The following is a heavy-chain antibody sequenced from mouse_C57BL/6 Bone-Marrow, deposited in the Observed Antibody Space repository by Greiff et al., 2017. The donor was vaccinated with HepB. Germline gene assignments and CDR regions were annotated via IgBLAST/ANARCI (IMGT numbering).Heavy chain of an antibody. V-gene: IGHV1-80*01. CDR2: IYPGDGDT. CDR1: GYAFSSYW. D-gene: IGHD1-1*01. CDR3: ARHDYYGSSYWYFDV. J-gene: IGHJ1*03. Sequence: QVQLQQSGAELVKPGASVKISCKASGYAFSSYWMNWVKQRPGKGLEWIGQIYPGDGDTNYNGKFKGKATLTADKSSSTAYMQLSSLTSEDSAVYFWARHDYYGSSYWYFDVWGTGTTVTVSS.